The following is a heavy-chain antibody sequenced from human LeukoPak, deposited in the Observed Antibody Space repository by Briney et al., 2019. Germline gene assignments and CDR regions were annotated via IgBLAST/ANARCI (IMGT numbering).Heavy chain of an antibody. D-gene: IGHD3-22*01. CDR1: GFTFSSYA. J-gene: IGHJ4*02. Sequence: GGSLRLSCAASGFTFSSYAMHWVRQAPGKGLEYVSAISSNGGSTYYANSVKGRFTISRDNSKNTLYLQMGSLRAEDMAVYCCARERYYDSSGSFDYWGQGTLVTVSS. V-gene: IGHV3-64*01. CDR3: ARERYYDSSGSFDY. CDR2: ISSNGGST.